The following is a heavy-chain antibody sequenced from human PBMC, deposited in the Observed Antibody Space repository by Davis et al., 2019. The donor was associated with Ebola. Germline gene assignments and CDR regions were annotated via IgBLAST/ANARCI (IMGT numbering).Heavy chain of an antibody. J-gene: IGHJ4*02. V-gene: IGHV4-34*01. CDR1: GGSFRGYY. CDR3: ARDSWTYYDFWSGSTFRY. Sequence: MPSETLSLTCAVYGGSFRGYYWSWIRQPPGKGLEWIGEINHSGSTNYNPSLKSRVTISVDTSKNQFSLKLSSVTAADTAVYYCARDSWTYYDFWSGSTFRYWGQGTLVTVSS. CDR2: INHSGST. D-gene: IGHD3-3*01.